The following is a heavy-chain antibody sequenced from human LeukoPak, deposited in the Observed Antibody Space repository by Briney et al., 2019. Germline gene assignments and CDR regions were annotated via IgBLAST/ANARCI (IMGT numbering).Heavy chain of an antibody. V-gene: IGHV1-18*01. CDR2: ISTYNGDT. D-gene: IGHD2-15*01. CDR3: ARDWNCSPTRCDDVFDI. Sequence: ASVKVSCKASGYYFISYGIGWVRQAPGQGLEWMGWISTYNGDTRFAQEFQGRVTMTTDTPTDTVYMELRSLRSDDTAVYYCARDWNCSPTRCDDVFDIWGQGTTVIVSS. CDR1: GYYFISYG. J-gene: IGHJ3*02.